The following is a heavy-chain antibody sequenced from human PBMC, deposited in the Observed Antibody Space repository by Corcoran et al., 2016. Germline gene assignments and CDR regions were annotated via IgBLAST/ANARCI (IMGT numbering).Heavy chain of an antibody. CDR3: AKVRYFGFDY. D-gene: IGHD3-9*01. J-gene: IGHJ4*02. CDR1: GFTFSSYG. V-gene: IGHV3-30*18. CDR2: ISYEGSYK. Sequence: QVQLVDSGGGVVQPGRSLRLSCAASGFTFSSYGMHWVRQAPGKGLEWVAVISYEGSYKYYADSVKGRFTISRDNSKNTLYLQMNSLRAEDTAVYYCAKVRYFGFDYWGQGTLVTVSS.